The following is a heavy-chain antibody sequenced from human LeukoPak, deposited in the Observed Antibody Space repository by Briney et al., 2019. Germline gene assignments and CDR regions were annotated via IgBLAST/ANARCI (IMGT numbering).Heavy chain of an antibody. CDR3: TRTGASGDS. D-gene: IGHD2-21*02. J-gene: IGHJ4*02. V-gene: IGHV6-1*01. CDR1: GDSVSSNRAA. Sequence: SQTLSLTCAISGDSVSSNRAAWNWIRQSPSRGLEWLGRTYYRSKWHHEYAVSVRSRININPDTSKNQFPLQLNSVTPEDTAVYYCTRTGASGDSWGQGTLVTVSS. CDR2: TYYRSKWHH.